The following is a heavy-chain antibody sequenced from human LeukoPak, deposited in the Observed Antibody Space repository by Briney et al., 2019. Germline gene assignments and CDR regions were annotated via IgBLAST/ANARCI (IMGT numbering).Heavy chain of an antibody. V-gene: IGHV1-18*01. J-gene: IGHJ5*02. CDR1: GYTFTRYG. D-gene: IGHD1-1*01. Sequence: ASVKVSCKASGYTFTRYGITWVRQAPGQGLEWMGWISAYNGNTNYTQRLQGRVTMATDTSTSTAYMELRSLRSDDTAVYYCAREGPTGYNWFDPWGQGTLVTVSS. CDR3: AREGPTGYNWFDP. CDR2: ISAYNGNT.